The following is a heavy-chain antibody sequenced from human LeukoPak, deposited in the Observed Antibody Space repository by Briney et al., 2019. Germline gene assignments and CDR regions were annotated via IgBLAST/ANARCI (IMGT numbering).Heavy chain of an antibody. CDR3: AREPDIVVVVAATDAFDI. J-gene: IGHJ3*02. CDR1: GFTFSDYS. V-gene: IGHV3-21*01. Sequence: PGGSLRPSCGASGFTFSDYSMNWVRQAPGKGLEWVSSISSSSSYIYYADSVKGRFTISRDNAKNSLYLQMNSLRAEDTAVYYCAREPDIVVVVAATDAFDIWGQGTMVTVSS. D-gene: IGHD2-15*01. CDR2: ISSSSSYI.